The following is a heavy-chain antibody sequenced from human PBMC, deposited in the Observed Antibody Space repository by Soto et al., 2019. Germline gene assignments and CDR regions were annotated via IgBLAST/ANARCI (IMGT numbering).Heavy chain of an antibody. Sequence: SESLYLTCTVSVGSCSSGSYYWSWIRQPPGKGLEWIGYIYYSGSTNYNPSLKSRVTISVDTSKNQFSLKLSSVTAADTAVYYCAREGAFLTSGWFDPWGQGTLVTVSS. CDR3: AREGAFLTSGWFDP. V-gene: IGHV4-61*01. CDR1: VGSCSSGSYY. D-gene: IGHD1-26*01. J-gene: IGHJ5*02. CDR2: IYYSGST.